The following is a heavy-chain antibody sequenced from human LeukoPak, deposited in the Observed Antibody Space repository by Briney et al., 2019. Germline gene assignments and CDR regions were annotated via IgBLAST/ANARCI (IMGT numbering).Heavy chain of an antibody. D-gene: IGHD2-15*01. CDR3: ARDRPYCSGGSCCNLNWFDP. J-gene: IGHJ5*02. CDR1: GYTFTGYY. V-gene: IGHV1-2*02. CDR2: INPNSGGT. Sequence: ASVKVSCKASGYTFTGYYMHWVRQAPGQGLEWMGWINPNSGGTNYAQKFQGRVTMTRDTSISTAYMELSRLRSDDTAVYYCARDRPYCSGGSCCNLNWFDPWGQGTLVTVSS.